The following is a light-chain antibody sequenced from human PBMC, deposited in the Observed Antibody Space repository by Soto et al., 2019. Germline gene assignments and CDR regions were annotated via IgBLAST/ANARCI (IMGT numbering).Light chain of an antibody. CDR3: TSYVANSSFV. CDR2: DVS. V-gene: IGLV2-11*01. CDR1: SSDVGGYNY. J-gene: IGLJ2*01. Sequence: QSALTQPRSVSGSPGQSVTISCTGTSSDVGGYNYVSWYQQHPGKAPKLMIYDVSKRPSGVPDRFSGSKSGNTASLTISGLQAVDEADCYCTSYVANSSFVFGGGPKLTVL.